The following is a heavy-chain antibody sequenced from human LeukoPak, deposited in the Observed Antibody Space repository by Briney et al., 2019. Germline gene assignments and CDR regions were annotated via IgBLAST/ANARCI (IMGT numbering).Heavy chain of an antibody. CDR2: ISGSGGST. Sequence: GGSLRLSCAASGFTFSSYAMSWVRQAPGKGLEWVSAISGSGGSTYYADSVKGPFTISRGNSRNTLYLQMNSLRAEDTAVYYCAKDGYSSSAPFDYWGQGTLVTVSS. V-gene: IGHV3-23*01. J-gene: IGHJ4*02. CDR1: GFTFSSYA. D-gene: IGHD6-6*01. CDR3: AKDGYSSSAPFDY.